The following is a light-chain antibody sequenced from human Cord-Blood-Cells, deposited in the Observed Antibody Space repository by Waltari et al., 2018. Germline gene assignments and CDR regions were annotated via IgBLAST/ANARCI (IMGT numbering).Light chain of an antibody. CDR1: KSISSY. CDR2: AAS. Sequence: DIQMTQYPSSLSASVGDRVTTTCRASKSISSYLNWYHQKPGKAPKLLIYAASSLQGGVPSRFSGSGSGTDFTLTISSRQPEDFATYYCQQSYSTPPYTFGQGTKLEIK. V-gene: IGKV1-39*01. CDR3: QQSYSTPPYT. J-gene: IGKJ2*01.